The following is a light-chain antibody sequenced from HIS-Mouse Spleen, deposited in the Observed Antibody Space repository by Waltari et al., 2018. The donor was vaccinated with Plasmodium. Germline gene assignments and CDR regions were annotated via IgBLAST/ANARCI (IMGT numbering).Light chain of an antibody. CDR1: ALPKKY. Sequence: SYELTQPPSVSVSPGQTARITCSGDALPKKYAYWYQQKSGQAPVLVIYEDSKRPPGIPERFVGSSSGTMATLTISGAQVEDEAYYYCYSTDSSGNHRVFGGGTKLTVL. CDR3: YSTDSSGNHRV. V-gene: IGLV3-10*01. CDR2: EDS. J-gene: IGLJ3*02.